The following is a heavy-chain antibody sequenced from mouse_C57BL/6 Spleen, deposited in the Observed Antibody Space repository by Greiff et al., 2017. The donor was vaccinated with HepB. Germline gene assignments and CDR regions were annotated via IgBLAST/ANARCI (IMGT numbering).Heavy chain of an antibody. CDR2: ISSGGDYI. CDR3: PRAITAQRAALDY. J-gene: IGHJ4*01. D-gene: IGHD3-1*01. Sequence: EVKLVESGEGLVKPGGSLKLSCAASGFTFSSYAMSWVRQTPEKRLEWVAYISSGGDYIYYADTVKGRFTISRDNARNTLYLQMSSLKSEDTAMYSCPRAITAQRAALDYWGQGTSVTLSS. CDR1: GFTFSSYA. V-gene: IGHV5S21*01.